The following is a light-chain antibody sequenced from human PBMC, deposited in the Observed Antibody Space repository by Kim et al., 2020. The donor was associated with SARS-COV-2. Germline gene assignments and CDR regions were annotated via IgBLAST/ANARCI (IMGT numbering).Light chain of an antibody. Sequence: GQAITISCTGTSSDVDGYHYVSWCQRYPGEAPKLVIYDVSYRPSGVSNRFSGSKSGDTASLAISGLRTEDEAEYFCSSYTVTSDLVFGGGTNVTVL. V-gene: IGLV2-14*03. CDR2: DVS. J-gene: IGLJ3*02. CDR1: SSDVDGYHY. CDR3: SSYTVTSDLV.